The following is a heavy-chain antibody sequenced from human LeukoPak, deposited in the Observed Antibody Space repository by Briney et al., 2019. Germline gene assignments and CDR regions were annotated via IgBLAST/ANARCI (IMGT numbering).Heavy chain of an antibody. D-gene: IGHD6-19*01. V-gene: IGHV4-59*01. CDR2: FYYTGGT. Sequence: SETLSLTCTVSGGSISRYYWSWIRQPPGKGLEWIGYFYYTGGTNYNPSLKSRVTISVDTSKNQFSLKLSSVTAADTAIYYCARDLRDISGSYHDGMDVWGQGTTVSVSP. CDR3: ARDLRDISGSYHDGMDV. J-gene: IGHJ6*01. CDR1: GGSISRYY.